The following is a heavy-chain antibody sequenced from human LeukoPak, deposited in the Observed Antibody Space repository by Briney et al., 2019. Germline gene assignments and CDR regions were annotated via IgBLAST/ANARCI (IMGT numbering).Heavy chain of an antibody. CDR2: ISSSGSTI. D-gene: IGHD3-22*01. CDR3: AREGYYYDSSGYPGY. V-gene: IGHV3-48*01. J-gene: IGHJ4*02. CDR1: GFTFSSYS. Sequence: GGSLRLSCAASGFTFSSYSMTWVRQAPGKGLEWVSYISSSGSTIYYADSVKGRFTISRDNAKNSLYLQMNSLRAEDTAVYYCAREGYYYDSSGYPGYWGQGTLVTVSS.